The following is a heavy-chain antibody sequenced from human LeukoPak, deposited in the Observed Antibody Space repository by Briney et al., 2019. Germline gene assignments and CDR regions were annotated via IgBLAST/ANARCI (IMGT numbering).Heavy chain of an antibody. J-gene: IGHJ4*02. V-gene: IGHV1-2*06. CDR3: ARLDPTSTLDY. CDR1: GYTFTGYY. Sequence: ASVNVSCKASGYTFTGYYMHWVRQAPGQGLEWMGRINPNSGGTNYAQKFQGRVTMTRDTSISTAYMELSRLRSDDTAVYYCARLDPTSTLDYWGQGTLVTVSS. D-gene: IGHD3/OR15-3a*01. CDR2: INPNSGGT.